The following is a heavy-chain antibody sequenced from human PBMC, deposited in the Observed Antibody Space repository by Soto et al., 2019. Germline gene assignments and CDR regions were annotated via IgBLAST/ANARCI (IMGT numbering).Heavy chain of an antibody. CDR2: IIPIFGTA. D-gene: IGHD3-3*01. J-gene: IGHJ6*02. Sequence: QVQLVQSGAEVKKPGSSVKVSCKASGGTFSSYAISWVRQAPGQGLEWMGGIIPIFGTANYAQKFQGRVTITPDESTSTAYMELRSLRSEDTAVYYCARGKENYDFWSGYYKDYYYGMDVWGQGTTVTVSS. CDR3: ARGKENYDFWSGYYKDYYYGMDV. V-gene: IGHV1-69*01. CDR1: GGTFSSYA.